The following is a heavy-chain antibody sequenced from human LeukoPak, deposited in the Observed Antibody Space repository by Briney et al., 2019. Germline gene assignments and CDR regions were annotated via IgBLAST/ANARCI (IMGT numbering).Heavy chain of an antibody. Sequence: GRSLRLSCAASGFTFSTYGLHWVRQAPGKGLEWVAVISYDGSHIYYADSVKGRFTISRDNSKNTLYLQMNSLRAEDTAVYYCARDPTFYYGSGSFWYFDYWGQGTLVTVSS. D-gene: IGHD3-10*01. CDR3: ARDPTFYYGSGSFWYFDY. V-gene: IGHV3-30*03. J-gene: IGHJ4*02. CDR2: ISYDGSHI. CDR1: GFTFSTYG.